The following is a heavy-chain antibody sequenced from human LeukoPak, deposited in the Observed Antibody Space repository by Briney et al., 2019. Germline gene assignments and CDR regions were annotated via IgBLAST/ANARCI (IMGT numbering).Heavy chain of an antibody. V-gene: IGHV3-23*01. CDR2: IGGSGSDT. Sequence: GGSLRLSCAASGFIFINYGMSWVRQTPGKGLEWVSDIGGSGSDTNYADSVRGRFTIPRDNSENTLYLQMNSLRVEDTAVYYCATHIVGAVIGYYDYWGQGTLATVSS. CDR1: GFIFINYG. J-gene: IGHJ4*02. D-gene: IGHD1-26*01. CDR3: ATHIVGAVIGYYDY.